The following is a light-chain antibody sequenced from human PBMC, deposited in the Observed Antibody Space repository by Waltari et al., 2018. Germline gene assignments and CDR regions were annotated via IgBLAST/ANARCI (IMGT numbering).Light chain of an antibody. CDR1: SSNIGNYY. J-gene: IGLJ3*02. Sequence: QSVLTQPPSVSAAPGQKVTISCSGSSSNIGNYYVSWYHQLPGAAPKLLIYDNKKPPSWIPDRFAASKSGTSATLGSTGLQIGDEADYYCATWDNSLTDVVFGGGTKLTVL. CDR3: ATWDNSLTDVV. V-gene: IGLV1-51*01. CDR2: DNK.